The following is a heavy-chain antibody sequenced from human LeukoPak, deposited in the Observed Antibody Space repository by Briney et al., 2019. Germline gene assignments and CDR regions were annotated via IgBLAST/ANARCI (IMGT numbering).Heavy chain of an antibody. CDR2: INPSGGST. J-gene: IGHJ5*02. V-gene: IGHV1-46*01. CDR1: GYTFTSYY. Sequence: ASVKVSCKASGYTFTSYYMHWVRQAPGQGLEWMGIINPSGGSTSYAQKFQGRVTMTRDTSTSTVYMELSSLRSEDTPVYYCARGDITMVRGNWFDPWGQGTLVTVSS. D-gene: IGHD3-10*01. CDR3: ARGDITMVRGNWFDP.